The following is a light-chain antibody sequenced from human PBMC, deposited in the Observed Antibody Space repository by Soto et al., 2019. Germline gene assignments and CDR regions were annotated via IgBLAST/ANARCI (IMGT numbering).Light chain of an antibody. Sequence: EIVLTQSPGTLSLSPGERATLSCRASQSVSNSYLAWYQQKPGQAPRLLIYGASSRATGIADRFSGSGSGTDFTLTISRLEPEDFAVYYCQQYGSSGTFGQGTKVDIK. CDR1: QSVSNSY. J-gene: IGKJ1*01. CDR2: GAS. V-gene: IGKV3-20*01. CDR3: QQYGSSGT.